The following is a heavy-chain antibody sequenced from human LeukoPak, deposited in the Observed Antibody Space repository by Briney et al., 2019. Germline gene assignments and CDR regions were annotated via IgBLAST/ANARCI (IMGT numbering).Heavy chain of an antibody. D-gene: IGHD2-21*02. V-gene: IGHV4-30-2*01. Sequence: SETLSLTCAVSGGSISSGGYSWSWIRQPPGEGLEWIGYIYHSGSTYYNPSLKSRVTISVDRSKNQFSLKLSSVTAADTAVYYCAREAGTASLDYWGQGTLVTVSS. J-gene: IGHJ4*02. CDR1: GGSISSGGYS. CDR3: AREAGTASLDY. CDR2: IYHSGST.